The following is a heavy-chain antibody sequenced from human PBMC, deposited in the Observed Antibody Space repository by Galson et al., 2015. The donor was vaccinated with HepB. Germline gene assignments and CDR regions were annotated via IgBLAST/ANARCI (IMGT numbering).Heavy chain of an antibody. CDR3: ARSSTYCSGGSCYPGYFQH. CDR1: GFTFSSYA. Sequence: SLRLSCAASGFTFSSYAMHWVRQAPGKGLEWVAVISYDGSNKYYADSVKGRFTISRDNSKNTLYLQMNSLRAEDTAVYYCARSSTYCSGGSCYPGYFQHWGQGTLVTVSS. V-gene: IGHV3-30*04. CDR2: ISYDGSNK. D-gene: IGHD2-15*01. J-gene: IGHJ1*01.